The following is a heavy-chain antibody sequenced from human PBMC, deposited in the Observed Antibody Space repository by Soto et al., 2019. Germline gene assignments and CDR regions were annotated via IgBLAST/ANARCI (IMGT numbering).Heavy chain of an antibody. CDR3: ARTVVVTAIHGH. Sequence: PXETLSLTCTVAGGSISGGSFYWSWIRQHPGKGLEWIGYISYSGNTYYNASLQSRISMSLDSSKNQFSLTLSSVTAADTAVYYCARTVVVTAIHGHWGQGPLVTVSS. CDR1: GGSISGGSFY. V-gene: IGHV4-31*03. J-gene: IGHJ4*02. D-gene: IGHD2-21*02. CDR2: ISYSGNT.